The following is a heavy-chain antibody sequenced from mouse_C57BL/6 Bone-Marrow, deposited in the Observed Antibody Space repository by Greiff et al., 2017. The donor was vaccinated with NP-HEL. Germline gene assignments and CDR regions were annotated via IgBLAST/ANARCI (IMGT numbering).Heavy chain of an antibody. D-gene: IGHD1-1*01. V-gene: IGHV1-82*01. Sequence: QVQLQQSGPELVKPGASVKISCKASGYAFSSSWMNWVKQRPGKGLEWIGRIYPGDGDTNYNGKFKGKATLTADKSSSTAYMQLSSLTSEDSAVYFCARYYYSFVYWGQGTLVTVSA. CDR3: ARYYYSFVY. CDR1: GYAFSSSW. J-gene: IGHJ3*01. CDR2: IYPGDGDT.